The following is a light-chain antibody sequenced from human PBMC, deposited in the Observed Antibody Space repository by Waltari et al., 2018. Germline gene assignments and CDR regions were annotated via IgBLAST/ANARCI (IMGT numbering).Light chain of an antibody. CDR2: EVI. CDR1: SSDVGFYNL. J-gene: IGLJ3*02. V-gene: IGLV2-23*02. CDR3: CSYAGRNIWV. Sequence: QSALTQPASVSGSPGQSITIPCTGTSSDVGFYNLVPWYQQHPDKAPNLMVYEVIERPSGVSTRFSGSKSGNTASLTISGLQAEDEADYYCCSYAGRNIWVFGGGTKVTVL.